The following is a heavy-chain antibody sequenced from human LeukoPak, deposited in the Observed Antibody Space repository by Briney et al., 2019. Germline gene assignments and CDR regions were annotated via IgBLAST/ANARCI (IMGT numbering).Heavy chain of an antibody. D-gene: IGHD2-8*02. CDR1: GFTFSSYG. Sequence: QTGGSLRLSCAASGFTFSSYGMHWVRQAPGKGLEWVAVISYDGSNKYYADSVKGRFTISRDNSKNTLYLQMNSLRAEDTAVYYCAKEVSLVYYYYFYMDVWGKGTTVTVSS. CDR2: ISYDGSNK. CDR3: AKEVSLVYYYYFYMDV. J-gene: IGHJ6*03. V-gene: IGHV3-30*18.